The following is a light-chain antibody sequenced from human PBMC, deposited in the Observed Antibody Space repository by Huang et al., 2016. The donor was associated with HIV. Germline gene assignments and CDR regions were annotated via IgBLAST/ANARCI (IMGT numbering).Light chain of an antibody. V-gene: IGKV3-15*01. CDR2: GAS. Sequence: IVMTQSPGTLSVSPGERATLSCRASQSVGSTLAWYQQKPGQSPRLLIYGASTRATGIPARLSGSGSGTEFTLTISSLQSEDFAVYYCQQYYKLYTFGQGTKLEIK. CDR3: QQYYKLYT. CDR1: QSVGST. J-gene: IGKJ2*01.